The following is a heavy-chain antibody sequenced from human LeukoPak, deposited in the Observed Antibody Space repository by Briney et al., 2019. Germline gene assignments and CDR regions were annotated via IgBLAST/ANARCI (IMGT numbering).Heavy chain of an antibody. CDR1: GFAVSSNY. J-gene: IGHJ4*02. CDR3: AREGASNFDY. CDR2: IYSGGST. V-gene: IGHV3-53*01. Sequence: GGSLRLSCAASGFAVSSNYMSWVRQAPGKGLEWVSVIYSGGSTYYADSVKGRFTISRDNSKSMLYIQMNSLRAEDTAVYYCAREGASNFDYWGQGTLVTVSS.